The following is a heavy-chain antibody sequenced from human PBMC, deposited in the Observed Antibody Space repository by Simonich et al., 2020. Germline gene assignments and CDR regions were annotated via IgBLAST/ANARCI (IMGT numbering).Heavy chain of an antibody. J-gene: IGHJ3*02. V-gene: IGHV4-34*01. CDR1: GGSFSVYY. Sequence: QVQLQQWGAGLLKPSETLSLTGAVYGGSFSVYYWSGIRQPPVKGLEWIGENNHSGRNNYNPSLKSRVTISVDTSKNQFSLKLSSVTAADTAVYYCARGKGWKNAFDIWGQGTMVTVSS. D-gene: IGHD1-1*01. CDR3: ARGKGWKNAFDI. CDR2: NNHSGRN.